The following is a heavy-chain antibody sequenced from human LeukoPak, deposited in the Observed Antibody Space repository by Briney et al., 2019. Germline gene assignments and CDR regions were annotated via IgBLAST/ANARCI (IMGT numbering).Heavy chain of an antibody. Sequence: GGSLRLSCAASGFTFSSYGMHWVRQAPGKGLEWVAVIWYDGSNKYYADSVEGRFAISRDNSKNTLYLQMNSLRAEDTAVYYCARVVHYGDYLQYYYYYGMDVWGQGTTVTVSS. J-gene: IGHJ6*02. CDR1: GFTFSSYG. V-gene: IGHV3-33*01. D-gene: IGHD4-17*01. CDR2: IWYDGSNK. CDR3: ARVVHYGDYLQYYYYYGMDV.